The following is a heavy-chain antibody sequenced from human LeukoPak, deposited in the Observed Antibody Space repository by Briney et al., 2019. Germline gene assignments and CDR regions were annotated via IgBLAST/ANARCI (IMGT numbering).Heavy chain of an antibody. Sequence: GASVKVSCKASGYTFTSYAMNWVRQAPGQGLEWMGWINTNTGNPTYAQGFTGRFVFSLDTSVSTAYLQISSLKAEDTAVYYCARGTDNWNDVWGMDYWGQGTLVTVSS. CDR1: GYTFTSYA. J-gene: IGHJ4*02. D-gene: IGHD1-20*01. CDR3: ARGTDNWNDVWGMDY. V-gene: IGHV7-4-1*02. CDR2: INTNTGNP.